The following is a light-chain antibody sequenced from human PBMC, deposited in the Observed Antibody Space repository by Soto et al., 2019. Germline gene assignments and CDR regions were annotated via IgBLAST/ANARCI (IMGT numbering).Light chain of an antibody. CDR3: QSYDATNQV. J-gene: IGLJ3*02. CDR2: EDN. V-gene: IGLV6-57*01. CDR1: SGSIASNY. Sequence: NFMLTQPHSVSVSPGKTVIISCTRSSGSIASNYVQWYQQRPGSSPTTVIYEDNQRPSGVPDRFSGSIDSSSNSASLTISRLETEDEADYYCQSYDATNQVFGGGTKVTVL.